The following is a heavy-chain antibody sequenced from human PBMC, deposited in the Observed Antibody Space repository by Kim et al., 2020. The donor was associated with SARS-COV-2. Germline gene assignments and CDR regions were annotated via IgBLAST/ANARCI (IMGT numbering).Heavy chain of an antibody. V-gene: IGHV3-74*01. Sequence: GGSLRLSCAASGFTFSSYWMHWVRQAPGKGLVWVSRINSDGSSTSYADSVKGRFTISRDNAKNTLYLQMNSLRAEDTAVYYCARFGDYSGYDYDYWGQGTLVTVSS. D-gene: IGHD5-12*01. CDR2: INSDGSST. CDR3: ARFGDYSGYDYDY. J-gene: IGHJ4*02. CDR1: GFTFSSYW.